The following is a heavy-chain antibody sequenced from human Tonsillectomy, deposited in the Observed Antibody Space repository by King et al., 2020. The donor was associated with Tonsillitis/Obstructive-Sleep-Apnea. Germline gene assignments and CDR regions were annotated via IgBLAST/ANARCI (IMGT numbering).Heavy chain of an antibody. Sequence: VQLVESGGGVVQPGRSLRLSCAASGFSFSAYAMHWVRQAPGKGLEWVAVISYHGSNKYYADSVKGRFTISRDNSKNTLYLQMNSLRAEDTAVYYCVRNPPRLVPEPGGYFDYWGQGALVTVSS. CDR2: ISYHGSNK. D-gene: IGHD6-6*01. CDR3: VRNPPRLVPEPGGYFDY. J-gene: IGHJ4*02. V-gene: IGHV3-30*04. CDR1: GFSFSAYA.